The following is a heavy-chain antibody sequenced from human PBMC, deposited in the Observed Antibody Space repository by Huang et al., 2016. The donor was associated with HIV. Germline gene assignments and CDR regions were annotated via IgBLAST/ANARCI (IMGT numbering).Heavy chain of an antibody. CDR2: INTNSGNP. Sequence: QVQLVQSGSELKKPGASVKVSCKASGYTFASHNINWVRPAPGQGLQWMGGINTNSGNPMYAQGFTGRFVFSLDTSVRTAYLQISSLKAEDTAVYYCAGSDSDGFDIWGQGTLVTVSS. V-gene: IGHV7-4-1*02. CDR1: GYTFASHN. CDR3: AGSDSDGFDI. J-gene: IGHJ3*02. D-gene: IGHD2-21*02.